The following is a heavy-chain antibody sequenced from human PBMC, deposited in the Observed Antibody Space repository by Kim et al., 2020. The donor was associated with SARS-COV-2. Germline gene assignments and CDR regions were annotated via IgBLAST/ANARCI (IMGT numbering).Heavy chain of an antibody. CDR1: GGSFSGYY. J-gene: IGHJ4*02. CDR3: ARGQRMIVGRGYFDY. CDR2: INHSGST. Sequence: SETLSLTCAVYGGSFSGYYWSWIRQPPGKGLEWIGEINHSGSTNYNPSLKSRVTISVDTSKNQFSLKLSSVTAADTAVYYCARGQRMIVGRGYFDYWGQGTLVTVSS. D-gene: IGHD1-26*01. V-gene: IGHV4-34*01.